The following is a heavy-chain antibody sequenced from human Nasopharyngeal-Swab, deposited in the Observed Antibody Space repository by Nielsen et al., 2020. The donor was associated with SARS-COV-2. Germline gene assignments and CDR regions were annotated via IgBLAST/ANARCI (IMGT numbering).Heavy chain of an antibody. CDR3: ARDRRGWLQSRSPLFFDY. CDR2: IYYSGST. J-gene: IGHJ4*02. CDR1: GGSISSGGYY. D-gene: IGHD5-24*01. V-gene: IGHV4-31*03. Sequence: LRLSCTVSGGSISSGGYYWSWIRQHPGKGLEWIGYIYYSGSTYYNPSLKSRVTISVDTSKNQFSLKLSSVTAADTAVYYCARDRRGWLQSRSPLFFDYWGQGTLVTVSS.